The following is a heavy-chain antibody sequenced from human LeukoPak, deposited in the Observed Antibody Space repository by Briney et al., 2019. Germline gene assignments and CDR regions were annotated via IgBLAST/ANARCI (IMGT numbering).Heavy chain of an antibody. J-gene: IGHJ4*02. CDR1: GGSISKYF. CDR3: ARLLRGDTGGYFDY. D-gene: IGHD2-21*02. Sequence: PSETLPLTCTVSGGSISKYFWSWIRQPPGKELEWIGSVDKSGSTKYNPSLKSQVTISVDTSKNQFSLRLSSVTAADTAVYYCARLLRGDTGGYFDYWGQGTLVTVSS. V-gene: IGHV4-59*08. CDR2: VDKSGST.